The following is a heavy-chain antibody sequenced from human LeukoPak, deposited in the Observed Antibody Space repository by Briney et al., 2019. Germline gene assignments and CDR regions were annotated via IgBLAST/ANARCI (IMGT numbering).Heavy chain of an antibody. CDR3: ARNYYGSGSHQL. J-gene: IGHJ4*02. V-gene: IGHV4-59*01. CDR1: GGSFSGFY. CDR2: VYYTGST. Sequence: PSETLSLTCAVYGGSFSGFYWSWIRQPPGKGLEWIGYVYYTGSTNYNPSLKSRVTISVDTSKNQFSLKLSSVTAADTAVYFCARNYYGSGSHQLWGQGTLVSVSS. D-gene: IGHD3-10*01.